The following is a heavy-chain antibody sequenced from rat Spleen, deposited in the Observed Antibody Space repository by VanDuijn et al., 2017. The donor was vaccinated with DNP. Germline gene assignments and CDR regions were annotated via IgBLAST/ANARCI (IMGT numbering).Heavy chain of an antibody. D-gene: IGHD1-3*01. CDR1: GFSLTSYH. Sequence: QVQLKESGPGLVQPSQTLSLTCTISGFSLTSYHVHWVRQPPGKGLEWMGRVQSGGGTDYNSGLKSRLSISRATSKSQVFLKMNSVQTEDTALYFCARSLATVAPTGAMDAWGQGTSVTVSS. V-gene: IGHV2-27*01. CDR3: ARSLATVAPTGAMDA. CDR2: VQSGGGT. J-gene: IGHJ4*01.